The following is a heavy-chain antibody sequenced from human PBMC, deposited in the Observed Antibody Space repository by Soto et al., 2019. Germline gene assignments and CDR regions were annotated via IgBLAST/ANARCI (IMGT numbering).Heavy chain of an antibody. CDR1: GFMFTKHW. V-gene: IGHV3-7*01. CDR2: INEDGSEK. Sequence: EVQLVESGGGAVQPGGSLRLSCVVSGFMFTKHWMGWVRQVPGKGLEWLANINEDGSEKNYVDSVKGRFTISRDNAKNSLYLQMSSLRAEDTAVYYCARDGRRYGMDVWGQGTTVTVSS. J-gene: IGHJ6*02. CDR3: ARDGRRYGMDV.